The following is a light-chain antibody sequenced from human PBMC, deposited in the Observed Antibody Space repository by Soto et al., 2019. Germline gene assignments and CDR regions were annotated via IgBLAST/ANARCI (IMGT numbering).Light chain of an antibody. Sequence: DIKMTQPPSSLKVSVGDSVTRTCRANQDITNYLAWYQQKPGKVPKLLIYAASTLQSGVPSRFSGSGSGTDFTLTINSLQPEDIATYYCQKYDRAPFTFGPGTKVDIK. CDR1: QDITNY. CDR3: QKYDRAPFT. V-gene: IGKV1-27*01. CDR2: AAS. J-gene: IGKJ3*01.